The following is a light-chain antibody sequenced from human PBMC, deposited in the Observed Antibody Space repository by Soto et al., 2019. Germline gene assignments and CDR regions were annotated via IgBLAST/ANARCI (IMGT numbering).Light chain of an antibody. CDR3: SSYSGTNYHYV. J-gene: IGLJ1*01. Sequence: QSALTQPPSASGSFGQSVTISCTGTSSDVGGYNYVSWYQQHPGKAPKLMIYEVSERPSGVPDRFSGSKSGNTASLTVSGLQADDEGDYYCSSYSGTNYHYVFGTGTKLTVL. CDR2: EVS. V-gene: IGLV2-8*01. CDR1: SSDVGGYNY.